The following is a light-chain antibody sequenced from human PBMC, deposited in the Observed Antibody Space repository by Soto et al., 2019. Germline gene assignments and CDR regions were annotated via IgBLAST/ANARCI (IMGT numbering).Light chain of an antibody. CDR1: SSDVGGYNY. J-gene: IGLJ1*01. CDR3: SSYAGSTYV. V-gene: IGLV2-8*01. CDR2: EVS. Sequence: QSVLTQPPSASGSPGQSVTISCTGTSSDVGGYNYVSWYQQHPGKAPKLMIYEVSKRPSGVPDRFSGSKSGNTASLTVSGLQAEDEADYYGSSYAGSTYVFGTGTKLTVL.